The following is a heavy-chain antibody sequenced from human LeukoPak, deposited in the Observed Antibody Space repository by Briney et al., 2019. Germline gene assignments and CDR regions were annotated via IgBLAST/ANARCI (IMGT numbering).Heavy chain of an antibody. CDR2: IIPIFGTA. J-gene: IGHJ3*02. D-gene: IGHD3-22*01. Sequence: VASVKVSCKASGGTFSSYAISWVRQAPGQGLEWMGRIIPIFGTANYAQKFQGRVTITADESTSTAYMELSSLRSEDTAVYYCARDSIGNYYDSSGYSAFDIWGQGTMVTVSS. V-gene: IGHV1-69*13. CDR3: ARDSIGNYYDSSGYSAFDI. CDR1: GGTFSSYA.